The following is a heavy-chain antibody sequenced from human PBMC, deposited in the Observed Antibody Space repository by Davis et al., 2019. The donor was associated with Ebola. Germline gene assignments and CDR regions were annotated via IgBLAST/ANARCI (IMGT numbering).Heavy chain of an antibody. D-gene: IGHD4-11*01. J-gene: IGHJ6*04. CDR2: IIPIFGTA. V-gene: IGHV1-69*05. CDR1: GGTFSSYA. Sequence: SVKVSCKASGGTFSSYAISWVRQAPGQGLEWMGGIIPIFGTANYAQKLQGRVTMTTDTSTSTAYMELRSLRSDDTAVYYCARTVFPIYSNLPYAVWGKGTTVTVSS. CDR3: ARTVFPIYSNLPYAV.